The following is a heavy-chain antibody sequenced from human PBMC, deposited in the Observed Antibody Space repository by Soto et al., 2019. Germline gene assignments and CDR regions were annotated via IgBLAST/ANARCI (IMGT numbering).Heavy chain of an antibody. CDR1: GFTFSSYA. CDR3: AKASGWFGEFDY. V-gene: IGHV3-23*01. Sequence: EVQLLESGEGLVQPGGSLRLSCAASGFTFSSYAMSWVRQAPGKGLEWVSAISGSGGSTYYADSVKGRITISRDNSKNTLYLQMNSLRAEDTAVYYCAKASGWFGEFDYWGQGTLVTVSS. CDR2: ISGSGGST. D-gene: IGHD3-10*01. J-gene: IGHJ4*02.